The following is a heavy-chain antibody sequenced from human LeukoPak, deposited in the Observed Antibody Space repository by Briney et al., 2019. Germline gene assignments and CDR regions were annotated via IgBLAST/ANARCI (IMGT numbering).Heavy chain of an antibody. CDR1: GGSFSGYY. J-gene: IGHJ4*02. D-gene: IGHD2-2*01. Sequence: SETLSLTCAVYGGSFSGYYWSWIRQPPGKGLEWIGEINHSGSTNYNPSLKSRVTISVDTSKNQFSLKLSSVTAADMAVYYCARGPPRGIVVVPAAVGDYWGQGTLVTVSS. V-gene: IGHV4-34*01. CDR2: INHSGST. CDR3: ARGPPRGIVVVPAAVGDY.